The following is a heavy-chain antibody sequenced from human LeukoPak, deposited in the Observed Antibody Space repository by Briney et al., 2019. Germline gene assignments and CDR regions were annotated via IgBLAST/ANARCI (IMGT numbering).Heavy chain of an antibody. CDR1: GFTFSNAW. J-gene: IGHJ4*02. D-gene: IGHD4-17*01. CDR3: TTETAHADGDYGY. Sequence: GGSLRLSCAASGFTFSNAWMSWVRQAPGKGLEWVCRIKSKADGGTTDYAAPVKGRFSISRADPKNALYLQMTSLDTDETAVSYCTTETAHADGDYGYWGQGTLVTVSS. CDR2: IKSKADGGTT. V-gene: IGHV3-15*01.